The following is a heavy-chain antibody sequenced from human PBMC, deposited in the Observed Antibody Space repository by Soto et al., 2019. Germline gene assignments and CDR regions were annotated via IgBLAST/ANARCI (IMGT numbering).Heavy chain of an antibody. CDR3: ARSPAAGTYYYGMDV. CDR2: IKQDGSEK. V-gene: IGHV3-7*05. D-gene: IGHD6-13*01. CDR1: GFTFSSYW. Sequence: EVQLVESGGGLVQPGVSLRLSCAASGFTFSSYWMSWVRQAPGKGLEWVANIKQDGSEKYYVDSVKGRFTISRDNAKNSLYLQMNSLRAEDTAVYYCARSPAAGTYYYGMDVWGQGTTVTVSS. J-gene: IGHJ6*02.